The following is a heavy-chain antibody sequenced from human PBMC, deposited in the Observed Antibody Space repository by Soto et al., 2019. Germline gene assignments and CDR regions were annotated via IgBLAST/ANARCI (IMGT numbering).Heavy chain of an antibody. CDR1: GYGFTTYG. CDR3: ARGRYGDY. J-gene: IGHJ4*02. CDR2: ISAHNGNT. D-gene: IGHD1-1*01. V-gene: IGHV1-18*01. Sequence: QVHLVQSGAEVKKPGASVKVSCKGSGYGFTTYGITWVRQAPGQGLEWMAWISAHNGNTNYAQKLQGRVTVTRDTPTRTASMELRSLRSDERAVYYCARGRYGDYWGQGAVVTVSS.